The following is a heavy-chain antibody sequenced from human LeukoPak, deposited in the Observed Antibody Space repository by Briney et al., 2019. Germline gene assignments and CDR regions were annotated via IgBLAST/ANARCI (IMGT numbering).Heavy chain of an antibody. V-gene: IGHV4-34*01. J-gene: IGHJ4*02. CDR3: AIGKSRRWLQWED. CDR2: INHSGST. Sequence: SETLSLTCAVYGGSFSGYYWSWIRQPPGKGLEWIGEINHSGSTNYNPSLKSRVTISVDTSKNQFSLKLSSVTAADTAVYYCAIGKSRRWLQWEDWGQGTLVTVSS. CDR1: GGSFSGYY. D-gene: IGHD5-24*01.